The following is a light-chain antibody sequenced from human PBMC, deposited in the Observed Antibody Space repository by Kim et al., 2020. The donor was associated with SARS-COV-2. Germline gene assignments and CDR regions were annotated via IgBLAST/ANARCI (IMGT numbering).Light chain of an antibody. V-gene: IGLV2-14*03. Sequence: GQSITISCTGTSSDIGGYNYVSWYQQHPGKAPKLMIYDVTNRPSGVSNRFSGSKSGNTASLTISGLQAEDEGDYYCSSYTSNNTVLFGGGTQLTVL. CDR3: SSYTSNNTVL. CDR1: SSDIGGYNY. J-gene: IGLJ2*01. CDR2: DVT.